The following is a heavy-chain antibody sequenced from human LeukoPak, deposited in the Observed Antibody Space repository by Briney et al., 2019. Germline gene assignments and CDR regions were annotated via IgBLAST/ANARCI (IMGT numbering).Heavy chain of an antibody. V-gene: IGHV1-18*01. CDR3: ARDPLYCSSTSCYPAEYFQH. CDR1: GYTFTSYG. CDR2: ISAYNGNT. J-gene: IGHJ1*01. D-gene: IGHD2-2*01. Sequence: ASVKVSCKASGYTFTSYGISWVRQAPGQGLEWMGWISAYNGNTNYAQKLQGRVTMTTDTSTSTAYMELRSLRSDDTAVYYCARDPLYCSSTSCYPAEYFQHWGQGTLVTVSS.